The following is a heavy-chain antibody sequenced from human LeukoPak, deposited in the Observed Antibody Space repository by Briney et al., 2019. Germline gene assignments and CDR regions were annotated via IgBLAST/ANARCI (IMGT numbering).Heavy chain of an antibody. CDR1: GFIFGHYA. CDR3: VKDRGGLARDFDQ. V-gene: IGHV3-64D*06. CDR2: LKNNGGNK. D-gene: IGHD3-10*01. J-gene: IGHJ4*02. Sequence: GGSLRLSCSASGFIFGHYAMHWVRQAPGKGLEYVLSLKNNGGNKYYTDSVKGRFTISRDNSRNTLYLQLSSLRVEDTALYYCVKDRGGLARDFDQWGQGTLVTVSS.